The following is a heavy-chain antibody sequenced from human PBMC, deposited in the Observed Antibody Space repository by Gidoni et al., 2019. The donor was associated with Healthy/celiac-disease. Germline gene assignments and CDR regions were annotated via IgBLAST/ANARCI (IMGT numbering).Heavy chain of an antibody. Sequence: QVQLQQWGAGLLKPSETLSLTCAVDGGSFRGYYGSWIRQPPGKGLEWIGEINHSGSTNYNPSLKSRVTISVDTSKNQFSLKLSSVTAADTAVYYCARGGGYVVAVAAYTACFDYWGQGTLVTVSS. CDR1: GGSFRGYY. V-gene: IGHV4-34*01. D-gene: IGHD6-19*01. CDR2: INHSGST. CDR3: ARGGGYVVAVAAYTACFDY. J-gene: IGHJ4*02.